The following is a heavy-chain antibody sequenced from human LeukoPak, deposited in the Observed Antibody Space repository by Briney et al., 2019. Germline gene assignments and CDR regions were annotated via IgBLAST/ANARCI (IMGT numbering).Heavy chain of an antibody. CDR3: VRDKYDRSDDAYFDY. J-gene: IGHJ4*01. Sequence: GSLELSCAAPGFPFSTHSLNWVRPAPGKGLGWVYSMCACGDFVYSRDSVKGRFTKSRDNTTNAQHLHKHSLTAENTAAYYSVRDKYDRSDDAYFDYWGHGTLVTVSS. V-gene: IGHV3-21*01. D-gene: IGHD3-22*01. CDR2: MCACGDFV. CDR1: GFPFSTHS.